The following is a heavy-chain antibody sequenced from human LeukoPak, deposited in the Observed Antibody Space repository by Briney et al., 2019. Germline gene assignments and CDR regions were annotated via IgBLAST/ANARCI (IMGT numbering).Heavy chain of an antibody. V-gene: IGHV3-48*02. CDR3: ATSGGSRAYWYFEL. Sequence: PGGSLRLSCVTSGFTFSTYSMNWVRQAPGKGLESIAYISGSGSPIYYAASVKGRFTISRDNADNSVYLQINNLRDEDTAVYYCATSGGSRAYWYFELWGRGTLVTVSS. CDR1: GFTFSTYS. J-gene: IGHJ2*01. CDR2: ISGSGSPI. D-gene: IGHD3-16*01.